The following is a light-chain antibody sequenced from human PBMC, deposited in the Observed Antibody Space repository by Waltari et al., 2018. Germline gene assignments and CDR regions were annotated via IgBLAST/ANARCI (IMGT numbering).Light chain of an antibody. J-gene: IGKJ2*01. CDR1: QSVGSNC. Sequence: EIVLTQSPGTLSLSPGERATLSCRASQSVGSNCLAWYQQKPGQAPRLLIFSAPRRIPGIPDRFSASGYGTDFTLTISRLEPEDFAVYYCQQCAGSPYTFGQGTKLEIK. V-gene: IGKV3-20*01. CDR2: SAP. CDR3: QQCAGSPYT.